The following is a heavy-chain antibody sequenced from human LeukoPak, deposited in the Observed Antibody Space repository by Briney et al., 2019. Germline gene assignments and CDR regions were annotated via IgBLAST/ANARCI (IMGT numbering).Heavy chain of an antibody. V-gene: IGHV1-46*01. Sequence: GASVKVSCKASGYTFTSYYMHWVRQAPGQGLEWMGIINPSGGSTSYAQKFKGRVTMTRDRSTSTVYMELSSLRFEDEAGNYCASDRPSTGARDMDVWGKGTTVT. D-gene: IGHD2-2*01. CDR1: GYTFTSYY. CDR3: ASDRPSTGARDMDV. CDR2: INPSGGST. J-gene: IGHJ6*03.